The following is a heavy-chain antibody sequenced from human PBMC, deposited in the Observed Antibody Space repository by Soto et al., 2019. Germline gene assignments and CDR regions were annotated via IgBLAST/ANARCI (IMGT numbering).Heavy chain of an antibody. J-gene: IGHJ6*04. CDR3: ARGGKLGGELDV. D-gene: IGHD3-10*01. Sequence: QVQLVQSGAEVKKPGSSVKVSCKASGGTFGRYTLSWVRQAPGQGLEWMGWIIPILETANYARRFQGRLTITADTSAGTAYVDLSGLKSEDTGVYYCARGGKLGGELDVWGKGTPVTVSS. V-gene: IGHV1-69*08. CDR2: IIPILETA. CDR1: GGTFGRYT.